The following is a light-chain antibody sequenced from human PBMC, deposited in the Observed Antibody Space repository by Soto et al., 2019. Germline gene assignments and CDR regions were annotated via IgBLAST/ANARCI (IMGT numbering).Light chain of an antibody. CDR2: GAS. CDR1: QSVSRN. J-gene: IGKJ2*01. V-gene: IGKV3-15*01. Sequence: EIVMTQSPAILSVSPGERVTLSCRASQSVSRNFAWYRQKPGQAPTLLIYGASTRATGIPARFSGSGSGTEVTLTISSLQSEDFAVYYCQQYNNWPYTLGQRTKLEIK. CDR3: QQYNNWPYT.